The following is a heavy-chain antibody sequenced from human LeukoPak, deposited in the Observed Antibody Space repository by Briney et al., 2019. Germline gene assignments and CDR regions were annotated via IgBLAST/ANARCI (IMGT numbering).Heavy chain of an antibody. Sequence: GASVKVSCKASGGTFSSYAISWVRQAPGHGLEWMGGIIPIFGTANYAQKFQGRVTITADESTSTAYMELSSLRSEDTAVYYCARDIRGVTTVTNYFDYWGQGTLVTVSS. CDR2: IIPIFGTA. V-gene: IGHV1-69*01. D-gene: IGHD4-17*01. J-gene: IGHJ4*02. CDR1: GGTFSSYA. CDR3: ARDIRGVTTVTNYFDY.